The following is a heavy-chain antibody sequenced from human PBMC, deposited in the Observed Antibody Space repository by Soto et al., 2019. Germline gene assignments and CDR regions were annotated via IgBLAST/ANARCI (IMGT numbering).Heavy chain of an antibody. CDR2: VSAYNGNT. CDR1: GYTFTRSG. CDR3: ARPGEPTIRWFDP. V-gene: IGHV1-18*01. J-gene: IGHJ5*02. D-gene: IGHD3-16*01. Sequence: ASVKVSCKASGYTFTRSGISWVRQAPGQGLEWMGWVSAYNGNTNYAQKLQGRVTMTTDTSTSTVYMELRSLRSDDTAVYYCARPGEPTIRWFDPWGRETLVTVSS.